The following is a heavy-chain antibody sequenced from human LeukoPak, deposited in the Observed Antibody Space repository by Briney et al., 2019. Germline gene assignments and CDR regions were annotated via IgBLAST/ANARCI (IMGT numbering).Heavy chain of an antibody. D-gene: IGHD3-10*01. V-gene: IGHV1-8*01. CDR1: GYTFTSYD. J-gene: IGHJ5*02. CDR3: ARVEGGSGTYYPPYDH. CDR2: MNPNSGNT. Sequence: ASVKVSCKASGYTFTSYDITWVRQATGQGLEWMGWMNPNSGNTGYAQKFQGRVTITRNTSISTAYMELSSLRAAETAVYYCARVEGGSGTYYPPYDHWGEGTVVTVSS.